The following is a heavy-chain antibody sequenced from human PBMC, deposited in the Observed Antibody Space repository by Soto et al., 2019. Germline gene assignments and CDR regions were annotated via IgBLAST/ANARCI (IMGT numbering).Heavy chain of an antibody. J-gene: IGHJ4*02. D-gene: IGHD6-6*01. V-gene: IGHV1-8*01. CDR1: GYSFTSYG. CDR3: ARGRALGSIAARRSLIDY. Sequence: QVQLVQSGAEVKKPGASVKVSCKASGYSFTSYGINWVRQATGQGLEWMGWMNPNSGNTGYAQKFQGRVTMTRNTSISTAYMELSSPRSEDTAVYYCARGRALGSIAARRSLIDYWGQGTLVTVSS. CDR2: MNPNSGNT.